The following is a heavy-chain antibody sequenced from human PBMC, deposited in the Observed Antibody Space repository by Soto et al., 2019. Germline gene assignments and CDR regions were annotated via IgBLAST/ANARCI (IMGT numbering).Heavy chain of an antibody. Sequence: GESLKISCKNSGYRFTSYWIAWVRQMPGKGLEWMGIIYPTDSDTRYSPSFEGQVTISADKSISTSYLYWSSLKASDTAIYYCATTDSGWHQCDNWCPGTLGAVSS. CDR2: IYPTDSDT. V-gene: IGHV5-51*01. CDR1: GYRFTSYW. J-gene: IGHJ4*02. CDR3: ATTDSGWHQCDN. D-gene: IGHD5-12*01.